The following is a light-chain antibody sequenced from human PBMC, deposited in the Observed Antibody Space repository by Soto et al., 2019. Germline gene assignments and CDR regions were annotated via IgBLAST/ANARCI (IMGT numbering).Light chain of an antibody. CDR3: QQYNSFWT. CDR2: KAP. Sequence: DIQMTQSPSTLSASVGDRVTITCRASQSISSWLAWYQQKPGKAPNLLIYKAPSLESGVPSRFSGSGSGTEFTLTISSLQPDDFATYYCQQYNSFWTFGQGTKVEIK. CDR1: QSISSW. J-gene: IGKJ1*01. V-gene: IGKV1-5*03.